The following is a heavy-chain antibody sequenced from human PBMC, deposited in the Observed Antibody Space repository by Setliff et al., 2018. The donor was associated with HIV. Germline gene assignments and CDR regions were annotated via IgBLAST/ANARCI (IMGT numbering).Heavy chain of an antibody. CDR1: DDPISSYY. CDR3: ALTGHRLLRGYMDV. CDR2: LYVSGDT. D-gene: IGHD2-15*01. V-gene: IGHV4-4*07. J-gene: IGHJ6*03. Sequence: SETLSLTCYVTDDPISSYYWSWVRQPAGKGLEWIGRLYVSGDTNYNPSLKSRVTMSLDTSKKHFSLNLKSVTAADTAVYYCALTGHRLLRGYMDVWGKGTTVTRLL.